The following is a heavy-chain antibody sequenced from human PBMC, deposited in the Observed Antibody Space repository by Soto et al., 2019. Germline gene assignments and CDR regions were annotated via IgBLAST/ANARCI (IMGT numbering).Heavy chain of an antibody. D-gene: IGHD3-10*01. CDR1: GGTFNTYP. CDR3: VRAWGGLIEPIGRDYKDMGV. CDR2: IIPIFGSA. V-gene: IGHV1-69*06. Sequence: QGQLVQSGAEVKKPGSSVKVSCKASGGTFNTYPISWVRQAPGNGLEWMGGIIPIFGSANYARKFQGRLTIIADKSTSTAYMELASLRSEDTAVYYCVRAWGGLIEPIGRDYKDMGVWGQGTTVTVSS. J-gene: IGHJ6*02.